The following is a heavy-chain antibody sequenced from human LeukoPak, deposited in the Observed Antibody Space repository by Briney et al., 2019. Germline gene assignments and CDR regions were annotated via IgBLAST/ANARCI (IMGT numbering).Heavy chain of an antibody. CDR1: GFIFSSYA. D-gene: IGHD4/OR15-4a*01. V-gene: IGHV3-64D*06. CDR3: VKRLNNYFDY. CDR2: ISSNGGST. Sequence: AGGSLRLSCSASGFIFSSYAVHWVRQAPGKGLEFVSGISSNGGSTYYADSVRARFTMSRDNSKNALYLQMSSLRAEDTAVYYCVKRLNNYFDYWGQGTLVTVSS. J-gene: IGHJ4*02.